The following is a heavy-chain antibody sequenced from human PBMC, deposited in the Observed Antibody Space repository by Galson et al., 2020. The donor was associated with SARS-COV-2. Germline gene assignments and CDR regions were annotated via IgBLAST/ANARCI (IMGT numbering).Heavy chain of an antibody. CDR3: ARLVYSPYDRWFDP. V-gene: IGHV1-2*02. D-gene: IGHD5-12*01. CDR2: INPDTGGT. Sequence: GESLKISCKASGYRFTGYYLHWVRQAPGQGLEWVGWINPDTGGTNYAQKFQDRVTLTRDSPVSTAYLELSSLRSDDTATYYCARLVYSPYDRWFDPWGQGTLVTGSS. J-gene: IGHJ5*02. CDR1: GYRFTGYY.